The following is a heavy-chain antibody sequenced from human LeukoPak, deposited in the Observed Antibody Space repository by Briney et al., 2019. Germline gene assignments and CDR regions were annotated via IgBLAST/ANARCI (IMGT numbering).Heavy chain of an antibody. CDR3: AKEKTIAAVGTVGFDP. CDR1: GFTFSDYP. Sequence: GGSLRLSCAASGFTFSDYPMSWVSQAPGKGLEWVSAISGSGGSTYYADSVKARFTISRDNSKNTLYLQMNSLRAEDTAVYYCAKEKTIAAVGTVGFDPWGQGTLVTVSS. D-gene: IGHD6-13*01. CDR2: ISGSGGST. J-gene: IGHJ5*02. V-gene: IGHV3-23*01.